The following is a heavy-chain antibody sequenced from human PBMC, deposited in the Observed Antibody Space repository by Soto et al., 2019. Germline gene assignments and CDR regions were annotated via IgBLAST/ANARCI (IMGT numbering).Heavy chain of an antibody. V-gene: IGHV4-39*01. CDR3: ARLAPYYDFWSGYYNRDYYYYGMDV. CDR1: GGSISSSSYY. J-gene: IGHJ6*02. CDR2: IYYSGST. D-gene: IGHD3-3*01. Sequence: SETLSLTCTVSGGSISSSSYYWGWIRQPPGKGLEWIGSIYYSGSTYYNPSLKSRVTISVDTSKNQFTLKLSSVTAADTAVYYCARLAPYYDFWSGYYNRDYYYYGMDVWGQGTRSPSP.